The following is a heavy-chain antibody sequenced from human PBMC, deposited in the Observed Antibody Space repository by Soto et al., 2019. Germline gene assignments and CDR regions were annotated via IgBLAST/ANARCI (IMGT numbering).Heavy chain of an antibody. CDR1: GFTFSSYA. CDR3: ARDRRITIFGDYYYYYDMDV. J-gene: IGHJ6*02. D-gene: IGHD3-3*01. CDR2: ISGSDNST. Sequence: PGGSLRLSCAASGFTFSSYAMSWVRQAPGKGLEWVSAISGSDNSTYYADSVKGRFTISRDNAKNSLYLQMNSLRAEDTAVYYCARDRRITIFGDYYYYYDMDVWGQGTTVTVSS. V-gene: IGHV3-23*01.